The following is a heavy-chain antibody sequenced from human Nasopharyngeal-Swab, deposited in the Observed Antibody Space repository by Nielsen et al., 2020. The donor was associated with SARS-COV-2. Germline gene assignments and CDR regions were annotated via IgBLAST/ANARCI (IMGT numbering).Heavy chain of an antibody. V-gene: IGHV4-34*01. D-gene: IGHD3-22*01. CDR1: GGSFSGYY. Sequence: SETLSLTCAVYGGSFSGYYWSWIRQSPGKGLEWIGEISRSGRTNYNPSLSSRVTISLDTSKNQFSLKVTSVTAADTAVYYCARQGVPIRGWFKDYDRTAYEYWGQGTLVTVSS. J-gene: IGHJ4*02. CDR2: ISRSGRT. CDR3: ARQGVPIRGWFKDYDRTAYEY.